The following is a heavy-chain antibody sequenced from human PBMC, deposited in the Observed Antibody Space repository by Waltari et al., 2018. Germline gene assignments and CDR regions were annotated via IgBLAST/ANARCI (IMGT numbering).Heavy chain of an antibody. CDR2: VSGSGGST. V-gene: IGHV3-23*04. Sequence: EVQLVGSEGGLVQPGGSLRISCAASGFTFSSYAMTWVRQAPGKGLEWVSSVSGSGGSTDYADSVKGRFTISRDNSKTTLYLQMNSLRAEDTAVYYCAKAAQRTKDSQFDFWGQGTLVTVSS. CDR3: AKAAQRTKDSQFDF. CDR1: GFTFSSYA. J-gene: IGHJ4*02.